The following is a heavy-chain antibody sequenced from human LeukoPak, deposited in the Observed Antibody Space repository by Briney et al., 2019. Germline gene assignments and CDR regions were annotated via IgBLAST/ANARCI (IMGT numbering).Heavy chain of an antibody. Sequence: PSETLSLTCNVSGGSINNYYWSWLRQPPGKGLEWIGYIYFTGGTNYNPSLKSRVTMSIDTSKNQFSLKLNSVTAADTAFYYCARGGGSFDYWGQGSLVTVSS. CDR3: ARGGGSFDY. J-gene: IGHJ4*02. D-gene: IGHD3-10*01. CDR2: IYFTGGT. V-gene: IGHV4-59*01. CDR1: GGSINNYY.